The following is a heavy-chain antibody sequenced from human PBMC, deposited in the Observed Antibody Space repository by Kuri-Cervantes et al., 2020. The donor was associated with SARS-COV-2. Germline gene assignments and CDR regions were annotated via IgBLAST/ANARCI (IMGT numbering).Heavy chain of an antibody. D-gene: IGHD5-12*01. CDR3: ARGNKVATSEYYHYMDV. J-gene: IGHJ6*03. CDR2: INHSGRS. V-gene: IGHV4-34*01. Sequence: SETLSLTCAVYGGSFSDYSWSWIRQPPGKGLEWIGEINHSGRSNYNTSLKSRVTISVDTSKNQFSLKLTSVTAADTAVYYCARGNKVATSEYYHYMDVWGKGTTVTVSS. CDR1: GGSFSDYS.